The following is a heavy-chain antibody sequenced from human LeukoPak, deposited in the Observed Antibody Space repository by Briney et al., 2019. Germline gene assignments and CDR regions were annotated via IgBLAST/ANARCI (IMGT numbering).Heavy chain of an antibody. CDR1: GGSISGYY. D-gene: IGHD3-9*01. V-gene: IGHV4-34*01. Sequence: SETLSLTCAVYGGSISGYYWSWIRQPPGKGLEWVGEIHYTGATSYNPSLKSRATISIETSKNQVSLKLSSVTAADTAVYYCTRGNILSRYCFDFWGQGALVTVSS. CDR3: TRGNILSRYCFDF. J-gene: IGHJ4*02. CDR2: IHYTGAT.